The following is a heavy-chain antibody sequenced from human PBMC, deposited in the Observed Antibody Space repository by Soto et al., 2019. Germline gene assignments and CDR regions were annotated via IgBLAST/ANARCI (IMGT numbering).Heavy chain of an antibody. CDR3: ARGREWEPQMAYFDY. CDR2: IWYDGSNK. Sequence: GGSLRLSCAASGFTFSSYGMHWVRQAPGKGLEWVAVIWYDGSNKYYADSVKGRFTISRDNSKNTLYLQMNSLRAEDTAVYYCARGREWEPQMAYFDYWGQGTLVTVSS. D-gene: IGHD1-26*01. CDR1: GFTFSSYG. J-gene: IGHJ4*02. V-gene: IGHV3-33*01.